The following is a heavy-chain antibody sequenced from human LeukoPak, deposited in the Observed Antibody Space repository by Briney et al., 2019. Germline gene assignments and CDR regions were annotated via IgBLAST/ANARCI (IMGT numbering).Heavy chain of an antibody. Sequence: PSETLSLTCTVSGGSSSTSNYYWGWIRQPPGKGLEWIGNIFSGSTYYSPSLRSRVTISLDTSRNQFSLKLNSVTAADTAVYYCAKSNGYGLVDIWGQGTMVTVSS. V-gene: IGHV4-39*07. J-gene: IGHJ3*02. CDR3: AKSNGYGLVDI. CDR1: GGSSSTSNYY. CDR2: IFSGST. D-gene: IGHD3-10*01.